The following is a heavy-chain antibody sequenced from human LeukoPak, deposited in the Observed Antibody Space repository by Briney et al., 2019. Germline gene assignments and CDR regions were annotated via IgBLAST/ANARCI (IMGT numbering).Heavy chain of an antibody. J-gene: IGHJ5*01. CDR1: GYTFSDHD. Sequence: ASVKVSCKASGYTFSDHDVNWVRQAPGQGLEWMGWMNPNTGNTGYAQNLQGRVTMTRTNSITTAYMELSSLTSDDTAVYYCARGGGGEYLDRFDFWGQGTLVIVSS. CDR3: ARGGGGEYLDRFDF. D-gene: IGHD4-17*01. V-gene: IGHV1-8*01. CDR2: MNPNTGNT.